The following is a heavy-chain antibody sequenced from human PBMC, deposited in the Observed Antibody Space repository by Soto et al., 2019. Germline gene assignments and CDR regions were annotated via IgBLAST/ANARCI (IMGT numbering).Heavy chain of an antibody. Sequence: QVQLVQSGAEVKKPGASVKVSCKASGYTFTSYAMHWVRQAPGQRLEWMGWINAGNGNTKYSQKFQGKDPITRDQAASTAYMELSRLRSEDTAVYYCARDALWFGEDYYYMDVWGKGTPVTVSS. CDR3: ARDALWFGEDYYYMDV. J-gene: IGHJ6*03. CDR2: INAGNGNT. D-gene: IGHD3-10*01. V-gene: IGHV1-3*01. CDR1: GYTFTSYA.